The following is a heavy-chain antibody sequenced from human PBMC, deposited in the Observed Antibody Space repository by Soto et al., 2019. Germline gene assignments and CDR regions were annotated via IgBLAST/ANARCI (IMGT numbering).Heavy chain of an antibody. Sequence: ASVKVSCKASGYTFTSYDINWVRQATGQGLEWMGWMNPNSGNTGYAQKFQGRVTMTRNTSISTAYMELSSLRSEDTAVYYCARGQYGDYVSYYYYYYMAVWGKGTTVTVSS. D-gene: IGHD4-17*01. CDR3: ARGQYGDYVSYYYYYYMAV. CDR1: GYTFTSYD. J-gene: IGHJ6*03. CDR2: MNPNSGNT. V-gene: IGHV1-8*01.